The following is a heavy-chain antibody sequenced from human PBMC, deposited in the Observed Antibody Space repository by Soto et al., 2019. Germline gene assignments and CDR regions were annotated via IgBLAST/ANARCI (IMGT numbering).Heavy chain of an antibody. Sequence: EVQLVESGGGLVQPGGSLRLSCAASGFTLSTFWMTWVRQAPGKGLEWVANINRAGSVQNYVDSVEGRFTISRDNAKTSLCLQMASLRAEDAAVYYGARDLSRRHTTYWVAAFDFWGPAKMVTVPS. V-gene: IGHV3-7*05. D-gene: IGHD2-8*02. CDR2: INRAGSVQ. J-gene: IGHJ3*01. CDR3: ARDLSRRHTTYWVAAFDF. CDR1: GFTLSTFW.